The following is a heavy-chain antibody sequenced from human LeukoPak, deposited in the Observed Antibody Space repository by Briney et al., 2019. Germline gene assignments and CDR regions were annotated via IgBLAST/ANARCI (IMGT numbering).Heavy chain of an antibody. CDR2: IIPIFGTA. J-gene: IGHJ5*02. CDR1: GGTFSSYA. CDR3: ARVLTIFGVSNWFDP. D-gene: IGHD3-3*01. V-gene: IGHV1-69*05. Sequence: ASVKVSCKASGGTFSSYAISWVRQAPGQGLEWMGGIIPIFGTANYAQKFQGRVAITTDESTSTAYMELSSLRSEDTAVYYCARVLTIFGVSNWFDPWGQGTLVTVSS.